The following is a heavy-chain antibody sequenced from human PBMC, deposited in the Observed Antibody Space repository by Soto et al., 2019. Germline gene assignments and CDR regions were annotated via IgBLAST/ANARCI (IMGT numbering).Heavy chain of an antibody. CDR3: VKDSYADFHRVLSTAEYFFDY. D-gene: IGHD2-15*01. Sequence: GGSLRLSCTASGFTFYDYAMHWFGQCAGRGREWVSGITWNSGKIAYADSVKGRFTIARDDDNNSLYLQMNSLRPEDTALYYCVKDSYADFHRVLSTAEYFFDYWGHGTLVTVSS. CDR1: GFTFYDYA. CDR2: ITWNSGKI. J-gene: IGHJ4*01. V-gene: IGHV3-9*01.